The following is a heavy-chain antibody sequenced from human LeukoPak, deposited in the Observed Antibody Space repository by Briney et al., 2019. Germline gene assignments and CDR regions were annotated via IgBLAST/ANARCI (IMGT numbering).Heavy chain of an antibody. J-gene: IGHJ3*02. CDR2: IYHSGST. V-gene: IGHV4-30-2*01. D-gene: IGHD3-10*01. Sequence: PSQTLSLTCAVSGGSISSRGYSWSWIRQPPGKGLEWIGYIYHSGSTYYNPSLKSRVTISVDRSKNPFSLKLRSVTAADTAVYYCARAGDPLTPTGDAFDIWGQGTMVTVSS. CDR3: ARAGDPLTPTGDAFDI. CDR1: GGSISSRGYS.